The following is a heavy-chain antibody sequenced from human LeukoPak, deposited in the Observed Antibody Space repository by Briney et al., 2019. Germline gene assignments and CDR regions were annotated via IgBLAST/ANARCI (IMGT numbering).Heavy chain of an antibody. J-gene: IGHJ4*02. Sequence: PSETLSLTCTVSGGSISSSSYYWGWIRQPPGKGLEWIGSIYYSGSTYYNPSLKSRVTISVDTSKNQFSLKLSSVTAADTAVYYCARDFNAIFDYWGQGTLVTVSS. V-gene: IGHV4-39*07. CDR3: ARDFNAIFDY. CDR1: GGSISSSSYY. CDR2: IYYSGST.